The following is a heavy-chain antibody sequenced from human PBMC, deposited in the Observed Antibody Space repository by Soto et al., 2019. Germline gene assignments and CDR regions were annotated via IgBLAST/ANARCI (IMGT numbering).Heavy chain of an antibody. V-gene: IGHV1-8*01. Sequence: QVQLVQSGAEVQRPGASVKVSCRASGYAFGDYDIRWVRQAPGQGLEWMGWMNPNSANTGYAQRFQGRFTMNRDMSISTAYMKLSRLKTEDTAIYYCARLATYGTLDWFDPWGQGALVTVSS. CDR3: ARLATYGTLDWFDP. CDR2: MNPNSANT. CDR1: GYAFGDYD. J-gene: IGHJ5*02. D-gene: IGHD1-1*01.